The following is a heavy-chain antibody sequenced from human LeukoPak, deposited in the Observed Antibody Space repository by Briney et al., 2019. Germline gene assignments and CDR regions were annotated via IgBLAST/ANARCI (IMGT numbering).Heavy chain of an antibody. Sequence: GGSLRLSCAASGFTFTDYYMSWIRQAPGKGLEWISYIRSDGTPKFYSDSVKGRFTISRDNARTSLYLQMNSLRVEDTAVYYCARSGPTDFWGRGTLVTVSS. CDR3: ARSGPTDF. J-gene: IGHJ2*01. V-gene: IGHV3-11*01. D-gene: IGHD6-25*01. CDR1: GFTFTDYY. CDR2: IRSDGTPK.